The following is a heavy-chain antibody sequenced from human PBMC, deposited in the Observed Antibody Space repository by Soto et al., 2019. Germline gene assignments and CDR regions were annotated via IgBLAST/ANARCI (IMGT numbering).Heavy chain of an antibody. D-gene: IGHD5-12*01. V-gene: IGHV1-69*02. CDR3: ARASGYDYGSFDY. CDR2: IIPILGIA. J-gene: IGHJ4*02. CDR1: GGTFSSYT. Sequence: QVQLVQSGAEVKKPGSSVKVSCKASGGTFSSYTISWVRQAPGQGLEWMGRIIPILGIANYAQKFQGRVTITADKSTSTAYMELSSLRSEDTAVYYCARASGYDYGSFDYWDQGTLVTVSS.